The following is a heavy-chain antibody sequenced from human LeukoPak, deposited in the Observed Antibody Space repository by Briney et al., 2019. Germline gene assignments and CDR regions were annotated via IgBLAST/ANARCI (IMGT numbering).Heavy chain of an antibody. Sequence: GGSLRLSCAASGFTFSSYSMSWVRQAPGKGLEWVSYISSSSTIYYADSVKGRFTISRDNAKNSLYLQMNSLRAEDTAVYYCARRYIRDYWGQGTLVTVSS. J-gene: IGHJ4*02. CDR2: ISSSSTI. V-gene: IGHV3-48*01. D-gene: IGHD5-18*01. CDR1: GFTFSSYS. CDR3: ARRYIRDY.